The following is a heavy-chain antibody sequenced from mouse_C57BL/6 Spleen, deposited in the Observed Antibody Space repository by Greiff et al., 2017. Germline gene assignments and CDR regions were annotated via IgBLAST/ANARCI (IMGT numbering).Heavy chain of an antibody. J-gene: IGHJ3*01. CDR3: ARYLSTTVVEGFAY. CDR1: GYAFSSSW. CDR2: IYPGDGDT. D-gene: IGHD1-1*01. V-gene: IGHV1-82*01. Sequence: VQLQQSGPELVKPGASVKISCKASGYAFSSSWMNWVKQRPGKGLEWIGRIYPGDGDTNYNGKFKGKATLTADKSSSTAYMQLSSLTSEDSAVYFCARYLSTTVVEGFAYWGQGTLVTVSA.